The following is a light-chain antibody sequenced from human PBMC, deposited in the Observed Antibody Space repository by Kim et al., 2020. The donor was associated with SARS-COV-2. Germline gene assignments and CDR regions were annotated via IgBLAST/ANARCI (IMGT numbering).Light chain of an antibody. V-gene: IGKV3-15*01. J-gene: IGKJ1*01. Sequence: VSPGERATLSSRASQSVSINLAWYQQNPGQAPRLLISAASSRATGIPARFSGSGSDTEFTITISSLQSEDFAVYYWQQYNTWPRTFGQGTKVDIK. CDR2: AAS. CDR1: QSVSIN. CDR3: QQYNTWPRT.